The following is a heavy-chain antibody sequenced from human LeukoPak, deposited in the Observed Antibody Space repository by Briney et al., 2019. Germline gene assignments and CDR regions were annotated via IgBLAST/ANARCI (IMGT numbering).Heavy chain of an antibody. V-gene: IGHV4-59*01. CDR3: VRDHYYNSSGYTFRH. D-gene: IGHD3-22*01. CDR2: IYYSGST. J-gene: IGHJ1*01. Sequence: KPSETLSLTCTVSGGSISNYYWSWLRQPPGKGLEWIGYIYYSGSTSYNPSLKSRVTISVDTSKNQFSLKLSSVTAADTAVYYCVRDHYYNSSGYTFRHWGQGTLVTVSS. CDR1: GGSISNYY.